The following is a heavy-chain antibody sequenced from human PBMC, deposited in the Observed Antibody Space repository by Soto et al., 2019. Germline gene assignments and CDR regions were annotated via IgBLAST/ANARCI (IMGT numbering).Heavy chain of an antibody. CDR1: GYTFSNYG. J-gene: IGHJ5*02. V-gene: IGHV1-18*01. CDR2: ISAYNGNI. CDR3: ARAPPGEGAAMFDL. D-gene: IGHD3-10*01. Sequence: QVQLVQSGAEVKKPGASVKVSCKASGYTFSNYGISWVRQAPGQGLEWLGWISAYNGNIKFAQKVQGRVTMATDTLTSPTSMELRSLGSDDAAVDYCARAPPGEGAAMFDLWGQGTLVTVSS.